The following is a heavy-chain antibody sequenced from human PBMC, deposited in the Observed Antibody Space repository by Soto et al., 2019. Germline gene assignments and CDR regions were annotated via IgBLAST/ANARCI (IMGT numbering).Heavy chain of an antibody. Sequence: GGSLRLSCAASGFTFDDYAMHWVRQAPGKGLEWVSGISWNSGSIGYADSVKGRFTISRDNAKNSLYLQMNSLRAEDTALYYCAKDMEVRRILEDNSMDVWGKGTTVTVSS. J-gene: IGHJ6*03. CDR2: ISWNSGSI. D-gene: IGHD3-3*01. CDR1: GFTFDDYA. CDR3: AKDMEVRRILEDNSMDV. V-gene: IGHV3-9*01.